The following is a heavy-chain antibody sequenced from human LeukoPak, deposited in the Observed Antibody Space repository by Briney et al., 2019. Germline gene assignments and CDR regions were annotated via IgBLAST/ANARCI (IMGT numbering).Heavy chain of an antibody. CDR1: GYTFTSYA. CDR2: INAGNGNT. Sequence: ASVKVSCKASGYTFTSYAMHWVRQAPGQRLEWMGWINAGNGNTKYSQKFQGRVTITRDTSASTAYMELSSLRSDDTAVYYCARQTIWNLPYFDSWGQGTLVTVSS. D-gene: IGHD1-1*01. V-gene: IGHV1-3*01. CDR3: ARQTIWNLPYFDS. J-gene: IGHJ4*02.